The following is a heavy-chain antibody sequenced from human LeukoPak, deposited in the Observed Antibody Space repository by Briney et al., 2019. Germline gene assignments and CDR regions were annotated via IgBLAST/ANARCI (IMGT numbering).Heavy chain of an antibody. Sequence: ASVKVSCKASEGTFTNYAFSWVRQAPGQGLEWMGGIIPIFRTTNYAEHFQGRVTITTDESTSTAYLDLSSLRSEDTAVYYCAKDDGSATMGFDSWGQGTLVSVSS. CDR3: AKDDGSATMGFDS. J-gene: IGHJ5*01. V-gene: IGHV1-69*05. CDR1: EGTFTNYA. CDR2: IIPIFRTT.